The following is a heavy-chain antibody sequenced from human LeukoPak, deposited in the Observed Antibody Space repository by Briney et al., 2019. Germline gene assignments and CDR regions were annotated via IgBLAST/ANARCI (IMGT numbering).Heavy chain of an antibody. CDR2: IIPIFGTA. CDR1: GGTFSSYA. CDR3: ATIYNYYDSSGYYYNPNIYYVY. D-gene: IGHD3-22*01. J-gene: IGHJ4*02. V-gene: IGHV1-69*05. Sequence: SVKVSCKASGGTFSSYAISWVRQAPGQGLEWMGRIIPIFGTANYAQKFQGRVTITTDESTSTAYMELSSLRSEDTAVYYCATIYNYYDSSGYYYNPNIYYVYWGQGTLVTVSS.